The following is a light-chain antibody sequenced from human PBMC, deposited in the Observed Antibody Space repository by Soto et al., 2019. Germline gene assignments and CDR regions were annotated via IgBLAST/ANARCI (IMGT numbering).Light chain of an antibody. Sequence: EFVLTQSPGTLSLSPLEIATLSCGASQSVSSYLAWYQQKPGQAPRLLIYDASNRATGIPARFSGSGSGTDFTLTISSLEPEDFAVYYCQQRSNWPWTFGQGTKVDIK. V-gene: IGKV3-11*01. CDR3: QQRSNWPWT. CDR1: QSVSSY. J-gene: IGKJ1*01. CDR2: DAS.